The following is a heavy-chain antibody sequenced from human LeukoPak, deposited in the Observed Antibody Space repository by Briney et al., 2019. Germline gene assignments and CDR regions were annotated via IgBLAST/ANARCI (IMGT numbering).Heavy chain of an antibody. CDR1: GFTFSSYS. D-gene: IGHD3-16*01. J-gene: IGHJ3*02. V-gene: IGHV3-21*01. Sequence: GGSLRLSCAASGFTFSSYSMNWVRQAPGKGLEWVSSISSSSSYIYYADSVKGRFTISRDNAKNSLYLQMNSLRAEDTAVYYCARDSPPAGGDGETVWADAFDIWGQGTMVTVSS. CDR2: ISSSSSYI. CDR3: ARDSPPAGGDGETVWADAFDI.